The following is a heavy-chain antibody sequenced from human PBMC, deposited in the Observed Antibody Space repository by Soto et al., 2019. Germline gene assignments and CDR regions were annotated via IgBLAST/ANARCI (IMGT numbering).Heavy chain of an antibody. V-gene: IGHV4-59*08. CDR3: ARHHDS. CDR1: GGSISSYY. CDR2: IYYSGST. Sequence: QVQLQESGPGLVKPSETLSLTCTVSGGSISSYYWSWIRQPPGKGLEWIGYIYYSGSTNYNPSLKSRVTISVDTSKNQFSLKLSSVTAAYTAVYYCARHHDSWGQGTLVTVSS. J-gene: IGHJ4*02.